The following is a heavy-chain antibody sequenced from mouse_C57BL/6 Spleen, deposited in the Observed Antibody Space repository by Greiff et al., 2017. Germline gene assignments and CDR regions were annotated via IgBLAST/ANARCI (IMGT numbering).Heavy chain of an antibody. CDR3: ARSALTTVVGHWYFDV. Sequence: EVKLQESGPGLVKPSQSLSLTCSVTGYSITSGYYWNWIRQFPGNKLEWMGYISYDGSNNYNPSLKNRISITRDTSKNQFFLKLNSVTTEDTATYYCARSALTTVVGHWYFDVWGTGTTVTVSS. D-gene: IGHD1-1*01. J-gene: IGHJ1*03. CDR2: ISYDGSN. CDR1: GYSITSGYY. V-gene: IGHV3-6*01.